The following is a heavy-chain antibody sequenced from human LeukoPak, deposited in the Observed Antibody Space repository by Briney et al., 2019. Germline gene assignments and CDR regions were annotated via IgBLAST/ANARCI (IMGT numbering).Heavy chain of an antibody. CDR1: GFTFLSYS. V-gene: IGHV3-15*01. CDR3: TTAPFLVVTAMGSGDDAFDI. D-gene: IGHD2-21*02. CDR2: IKSKTDGGTT. Sequence: GGSLRLSCAASGFTFLSYSMNWVRQAPGKGLEWVGRIKSKTDGGTTDYAAPVKGRFTISRDDSKNTLYLQMYSLKTEDTAVYYCTTAPFLVVTAMGSGDDAFDIWGQGTMVTVSS. J-gene: IGHJ3*02.